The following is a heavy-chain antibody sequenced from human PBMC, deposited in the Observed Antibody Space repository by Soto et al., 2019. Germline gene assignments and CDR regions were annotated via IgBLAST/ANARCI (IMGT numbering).Heavy chain of an antibody. Sequence: SETLSLTCAVYGGSFSTYYWSWIRQPPGKGLEWIGEINHGGTTNYNPSLKSRVTISLDTSKNQLSLKLTSVTAADTAVYYCARGGRYCSGTSCYAFDPWGQGTLVTVSS. CDR3: ARGGRYCSGTSCYAFDP. J-gene: IGHJ5*02. V-gene: IGHV4-34*01. D-gene: IGHD2-2*01. CDR1: GGSFSTYY. CDR2: INHGGTT.